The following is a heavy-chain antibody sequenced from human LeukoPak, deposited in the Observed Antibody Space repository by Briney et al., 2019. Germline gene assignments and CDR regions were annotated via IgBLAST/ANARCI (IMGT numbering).Heavy chain of an antibody. CDR3: AKVGGNEYFQH. V-gene: IGHV3-23*01. CDR1: EFTFSSYA. CDR2: ISGNGGST. D-gene: IGHD4-23*01. J-gene: IGHJ1*01. Sequence: GGSLRLSCAASEFTFSSYAMSWVRQAPGKGLEWVSSISGNGGSTYYADSVKGRFTISRDNSKNTLYLQMNSLRAEDTAVYYCAKVGGNEYFQHWGQGTLVTVSS.